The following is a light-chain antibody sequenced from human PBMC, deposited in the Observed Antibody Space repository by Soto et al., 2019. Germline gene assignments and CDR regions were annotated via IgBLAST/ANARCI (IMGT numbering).Light chain of an antibody. CDR3: CSYASSYTFRV. V-gene: IGLV2-11*01. CDR1: SSDVGGYNY. J-gene: IGLJ1*01. CDR2: DVT. Sequence: QSELAQPPSVSGSPGHSVTISCTGTSSDVGGYNYVSWYQQHPGKAPKLMIYDVTKRPSGVPVRFSGSKSGNTASLTISGLQADDEADNYRCSYASSYTFRVFVPWTKVTV.